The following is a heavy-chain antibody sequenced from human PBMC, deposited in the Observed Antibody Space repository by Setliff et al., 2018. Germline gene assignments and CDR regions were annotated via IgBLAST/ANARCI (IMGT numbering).Heavy chain of an antibody. CDR2: IKQDGSVK. D-gene: IGHD3-10*01. CDR1: GFTFSSYW. V-gene: IGHV3-7*01. Sequence: PGGSLRLSCAASGFTFSSYWMNWVRQAPGKGLEWVVNIKQDGSVKNYVDSVKGRFSISRDNTKNSLYLQMNSLRAEDTAVYYCARDPFGNPVFDPWGQGTLVTVSS. J-gene: IGHJ5*02. CDR3: ARDPFGNPVFDP.